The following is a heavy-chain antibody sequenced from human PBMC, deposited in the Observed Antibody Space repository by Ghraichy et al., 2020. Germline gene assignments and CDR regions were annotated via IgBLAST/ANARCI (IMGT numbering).Heavy chain of an antibody. CDR2: ISGSGGTT. V-gene: IGHV3-23*01. D-gene: IGHD1-26*01. CDR1: GFTFSSYA. J-gene: IGHJ5*02. Sequence: GGSLRLSCAASGFTFSSYAMSWVRQAPGKGLEWVSAISGSGGTTYYADSVKGRFTISRDNSRNTLYLQMNSLRAEDTAVYYCAKLSGSYHQLDWFDPWGQGTLVTVSS. CDR3: AKLSGSYHQLDWFDP.